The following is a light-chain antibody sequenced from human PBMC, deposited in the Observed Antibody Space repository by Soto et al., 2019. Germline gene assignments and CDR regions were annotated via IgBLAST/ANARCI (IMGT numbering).Light chain of an antibody. J-gene: IGKJ3*01. V-gene: IGKV3-20*01. CDR2: GAS. CDR3: QQYGGSPLT. CDR1: QSVSSN. Sequence: EIVMTQSPATLSVSPGERATLSCRASQSVSSNLAWYQQKPGQAPRLLIYGASTRATGVPDRFSGSGSGTDFTLTISRLEPEDFAVYFCQQYGGSPLTFGPGTKVDIK.